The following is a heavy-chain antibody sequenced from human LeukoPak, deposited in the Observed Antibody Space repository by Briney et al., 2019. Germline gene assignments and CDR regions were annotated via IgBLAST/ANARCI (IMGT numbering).Heavy chain of an antibody. Sequence: GGSLRLSCAASAFSISNFWMHGVRQAPGKGLVWVSRINSDGSSTTYADSVKGRFTISRDNAKNTLYLQANSPRAEDTAVYYCARGAASCSGGHCYPDWGRGTLVTVSS. CDR2: INSDGSST. CDR3: ARGAASCSGGHCYPD. CDR1: AFSISNFW. V-gene: IGHV3-74*01. D-gene: IGHD2-15*01. J-gene: IGHJ4*02.